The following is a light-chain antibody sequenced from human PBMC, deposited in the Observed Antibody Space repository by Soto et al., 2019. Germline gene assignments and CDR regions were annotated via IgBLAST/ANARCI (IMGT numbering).Light chain of an antibody. Sequence: DIQMTQSPSSLSASVGDRVTINCRASQSISSYLNWYQQKPGKAPKLLIYKASSLESGVPSRFIGSGSGTEFTLPISSLQPDDFATYDCQQYKSYWTFGQGTKVDIK. CDR3: QQYKSYWT. CDR1: QSISSY. J-gene: IGKJ1*01. CDR2: KAS. V-gene: IGKV1-5*03.